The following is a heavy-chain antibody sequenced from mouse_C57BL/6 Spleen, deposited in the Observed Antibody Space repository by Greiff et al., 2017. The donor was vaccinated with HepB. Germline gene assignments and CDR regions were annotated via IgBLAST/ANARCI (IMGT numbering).Heavy chain of an antibody. J-gene: IGHJ1*03. CDR1: GYTFTDYN. CDR2: INPNNGGT. D-gene: IGHD2-3*01. Sequence: EVKLMESGPELVKPGASVKIPCKASGYTFTDYNMDWVKQSHGKSLEWIGDINPNNGGTIYNQKFKGKATLTVDKSSSTAYMELRSLTSEDTAVYYCARCDDYSWYFDVWGTGTTVTVSS. V-gene: IGHV1-18*01. CDR3: ARCDDYSWYFDV.